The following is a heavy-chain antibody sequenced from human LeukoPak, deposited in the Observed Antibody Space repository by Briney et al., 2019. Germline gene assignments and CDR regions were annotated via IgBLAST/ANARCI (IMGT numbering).Heavy chain of an antibody. CDR2: INPNSGGT. V-gene: IGHV1-2*02. CDR3: ARFAAVTTLGGAFDI. D-gene: IGHD4-17*01. J-gene: IGHJ3*02. CDR1: GYIFTSYA. Sequence: ASVKVSCKASGYIFTSYAMNWVRQAPGQGLEWMGWINPNSGGTNYAQKFQGRVTMTRDTSISTAYMELSRLRSDDTAVYYCARFAAVTTLGGAFDIWGQGTMVTVSS.